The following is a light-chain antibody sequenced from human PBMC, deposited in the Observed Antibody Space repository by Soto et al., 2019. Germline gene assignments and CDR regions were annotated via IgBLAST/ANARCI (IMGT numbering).Light chain of an antibody. V-gene: IGKV1-5*01. CDR3: QQYSSYSPLT. J-gene: IGKJ4*01. Sequence: DIQMTKYPSTLSASVGDRVTITCRASQSISSWLAWYQQKPGKAPKLLIYDAYSLESGTPSRFSGRRSGTEFTLTIASVQPEDFATYYCQQYSSYSPLTFGGGTKV. CDR2: DAY. CDR1: QSISSW.